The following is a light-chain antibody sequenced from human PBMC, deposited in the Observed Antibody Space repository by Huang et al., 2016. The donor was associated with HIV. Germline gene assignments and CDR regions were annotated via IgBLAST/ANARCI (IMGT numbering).Light chain of an antibody. V-gene: IGKV3-15*01. CDR2: AAS. CDR1: QSVSNN. Sequence: ESMMTQSPATLSVSPGETATLSCRTSQSVSNNLAWYQQKPGQPPRRLFYAASSRVTGVPGRFSASGSGTEFTLTISSLQSEDFAIYYCQQFNNWPPSFGGGTKVDIK. CDR3: QQFNNWPPS. J-gene: IGKJ4*01.